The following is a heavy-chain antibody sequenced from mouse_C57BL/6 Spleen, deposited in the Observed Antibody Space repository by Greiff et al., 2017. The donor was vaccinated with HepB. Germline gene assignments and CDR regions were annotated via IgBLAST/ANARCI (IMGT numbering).Heavy chain of an antibody. CDR3: ARYGYDGFAY. J-gene: IGHJ3*01. CDR2: IRNKANGYTT. Sequence: EVHLVESGGGLVQPGGSLSLSCAASGFTFTDYYMSWVRQPPGKALEWLGFIRNKANGYTTEYSASVKGRFTISRDNSQSILYLQMNDLRAEDSATYYCARYGYDGFAYWGQGTLVTVSA. V-gene: IGHV7-3*01. CDR1: GFTFTDYY. D-gene: IGHD2-2*01.